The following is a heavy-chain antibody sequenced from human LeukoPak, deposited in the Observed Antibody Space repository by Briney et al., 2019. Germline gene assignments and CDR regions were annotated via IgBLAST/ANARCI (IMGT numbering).Heavy chain of an antibody. J-gene: IGHJ4*02. CDR2: IYYYGRT. Sequence: SETLSLTCTVSGGSISSYYWGWFRQPPGKGLEWIGYIYYYGRTNYNPSLKSRVTISVDTSKNQFSLKLTSVTAADTAVYYCARVPDFDSSGHWGQGILVTVSS. D-gene: IGHD3-22*01. CDR1: GGSISSYY. V-gene: IGHV4-59*01. CDR3: ARVPDFDSSGH.